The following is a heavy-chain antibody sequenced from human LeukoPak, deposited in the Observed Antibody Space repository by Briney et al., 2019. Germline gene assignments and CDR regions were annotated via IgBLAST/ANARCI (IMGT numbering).Heavy chain of an antibody. CDR3: ARQHDYGGNPYFDY. CDR2: IIPIFGTA. V-gene: IGHV1-69*05. Sequence: GSSVKVSCKASGGTFSSYAISWVRQAPGQGLEWMGRIIPIFGTANYAQKFQGTVTITTDESTSTAYMELSSLRSEDTAVYYCARQHDYGGNPYFDYWGQGTLVTVSS. J-gene: IGHJ4*02. D-gene: IGHD4-23*01. CDR1: GGTFSSYA.